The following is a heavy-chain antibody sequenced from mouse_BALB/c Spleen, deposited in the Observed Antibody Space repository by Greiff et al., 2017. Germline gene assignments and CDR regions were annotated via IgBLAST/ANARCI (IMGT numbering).Heavy chain of an antibody. D-gene: IGHD4-1*01. Sequence: QVQLQQSGAELVRPGTSVKVSCKASGYAFTNYLIEWVKQRPGQGLEWIGVINPGSGGTNYNEKFKGKATLTADKSSSTAYMQLSSLTSDDSAVYFCARWDVLWGQGTLVTVSA. J-gene: IGHJ3*01. V-gene: IGHV1-54*01. CDR1: GYAFTNYL. CDR3: ARWDVL. CDR2: INPGSGGT.